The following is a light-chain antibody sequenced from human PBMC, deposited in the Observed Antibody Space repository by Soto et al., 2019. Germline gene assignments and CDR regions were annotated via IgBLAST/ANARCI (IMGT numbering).Light chain of an antibody. Sequence: QSVLMQPPSVSAAPGQKVTISCSGSSSNIGNNYVSWYQQFPGTAPKLLIYYNNQRPSGIPDRFSGSKSGTSATLDITGLQTGDEADYYCGTWDNGLLRVVFGGGTKLTVL. CDR1: SSNIGNNY. CDR3: GTWDNGLLRVV. V-gene: IGLV1-51*01. CDR2: YNN. J-gene: IGLJ2*01.